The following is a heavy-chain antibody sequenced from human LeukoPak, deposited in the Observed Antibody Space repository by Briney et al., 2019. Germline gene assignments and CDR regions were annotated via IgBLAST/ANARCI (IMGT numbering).Heavy chain of an antibody. CDR2: ISYDGSNK. J-gene: IGHJ4*02. V-gene: IGHV3-30*03. Sequence: GGSLRLSCAASGFIFSSYGVHWVRQAPGKGLEWVALISYDGSNKYYADSVKGRITISRDNSKNTLYLQMNSLRAEDTAVYYCATSSPMVRPDFDYWGQGTLVTVSS. D-gene: IGHD3-10*01. CDR3: ATSSPMVRPDFDY. CDR1: GFIFSSYG.